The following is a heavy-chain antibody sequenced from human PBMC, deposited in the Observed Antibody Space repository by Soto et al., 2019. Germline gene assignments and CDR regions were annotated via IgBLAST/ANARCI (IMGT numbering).Heavy chain of an antibody. J-gene: IGHJ4*02. V-gene: IGHV3-9*01. CDR2: ISWNSGSI. CDR1: GFTFDDYA. D-gene: IGHD3-9*01. CDR3: AKDQGRYFDWLNY. Sequence: EVQLVESGGGLVQPGRSLRLSCAASGFTFDDYAMHWVRQAPGKGLEWVSGISWNSGSIGYADSVKGRFTISRDNAKNSLYLQMNSLGAEDTALYYCAKDQGRYFDWLNYWGQGTLVTVSS.